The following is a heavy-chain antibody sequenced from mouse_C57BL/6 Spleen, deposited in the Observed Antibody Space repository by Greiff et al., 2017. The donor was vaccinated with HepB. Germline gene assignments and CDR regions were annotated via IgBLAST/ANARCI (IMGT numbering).Heavy chain of an antibody. Sequence: QVQLKESGPGLVQPSQSLSITCTVSGFSLTSYGVHWVRQSPGKGLEWLGVIWSGGSTDYNAAFISRLSISKDNSKSQVFFKMNSLQADDTAIYYCAPGGTGTYWYFDVWGTGTTVTVSS. J-gene: IGHJ1*03. V-gene: IGHV2-2*01. D-gene: IGHD4-1*01. CDR1: GFSLTSYG. CDR3: APGGTGTYWYFDV. CDR2: IWSGGST.